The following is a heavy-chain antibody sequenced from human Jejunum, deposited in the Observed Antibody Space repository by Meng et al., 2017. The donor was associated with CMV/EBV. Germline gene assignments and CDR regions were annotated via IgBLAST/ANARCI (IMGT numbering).Heavy chain of an antibody. V-gene: IGHV3-74*01. D-gene: IGHD2-21*01. Sequence: CAASGFTFSNSWMHWVRQAPGKGLVWVSRINGDGGGITYADSVKGRFTISRDNAKNSLYLQMNSLRAEDAAVYFCAAYTKEALDIWGQGTLVTVSS. J-gene: IGHJ3*02. CDR3: AAYTKEALDI. CDR1: GFTFSNSW. CDR2: INGDGGGI.